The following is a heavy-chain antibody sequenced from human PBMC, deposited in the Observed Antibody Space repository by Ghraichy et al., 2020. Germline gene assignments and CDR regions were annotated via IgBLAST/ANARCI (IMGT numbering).Heavy chain of an antibody. D-gene: IGHD6-19*01. CDR1: GFTFSSYN. V-gene: IGHV3-48*01. CDR3: ARWGSTGWSDY. Sequence: GGSLRLSCAASGFTFSSYNMNWVRQAPGKGLEWVSYISSSSSTIYYADSVKGRFTISRDNAKNSLYLQMNSLRAEDTAVYYCARWGSTGWSDYWGQGTLVTVSS. J-gene: IGHJ4*02. CDR2: ISSSSSTI.